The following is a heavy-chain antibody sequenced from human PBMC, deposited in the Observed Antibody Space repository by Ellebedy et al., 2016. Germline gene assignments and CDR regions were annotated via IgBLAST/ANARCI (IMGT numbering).Heavy chain of an antibody. CDR1: GFTFSTYW. CDR2: INYDESYT. CDR3: VRDGSSGSRSLSP. J-gene: IGHJ5*02. Sequence: GESLKISCVVSGFTFSTYWMHWVRQAPGKGLEWVSYINYDESYTNDADTVKGRFTISRDNAKNTLYLQMNSLRVDDTALYYCVRDGSSGSRSLSPWGQGTLVTVSS. V-gene: IGHV3-74*01. D-gene: IGHD3-10*01.